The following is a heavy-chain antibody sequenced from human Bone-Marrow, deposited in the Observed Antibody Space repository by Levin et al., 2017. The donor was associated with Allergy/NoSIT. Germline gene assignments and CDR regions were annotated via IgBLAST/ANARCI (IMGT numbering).Heavy chain of an antibody. CDR1: GYSFTNYA. J-gene: IGHJ5*02. CDR2: INPVNGNT. CDR3: AREVIPRGSSRQWLPLDWFDP. D-gene: IGHD5-12*01. Sequence: GGSLRLSCKASGYSFTNYAIHWVRQAPGQRLEWMGWINPVNGNTKYSQNFQGRVTITKDTSASTVYVELSSLRSEDTAVYYCAREVIPRGSSRQWLPLDWFDPWGQGTLVTVSS. V-gene: IGHV1-3*01.